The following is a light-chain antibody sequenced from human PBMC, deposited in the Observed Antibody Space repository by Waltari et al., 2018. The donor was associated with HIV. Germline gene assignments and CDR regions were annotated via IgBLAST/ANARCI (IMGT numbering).Light chain of an antibody. Sequence: DIQMTQSPSSLSASLGDRVPIPCRASQNIYHYLNWYQHEPGKPPKHLIYAASTLQSGVPSRFSASGSGTDFTLTIDNLQPEDFATYYCQQSSDLPSTFGPGTKVDLK. J-gene: IGKJ3*01. CDR2: AAS. V-gene: IGKV1-39*01. CDR1: QNIYHY. CDR3: QQSSDLPST.